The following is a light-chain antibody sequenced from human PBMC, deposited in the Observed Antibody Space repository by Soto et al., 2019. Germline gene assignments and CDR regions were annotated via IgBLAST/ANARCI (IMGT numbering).Light chain of an antibody. CDR1: QRVSSNF. CDR2: GAS. Sequence: EIVLTQSPGTLSLSLGDRATLSCRASQRVSSNFLAWYQQIPGQAPRLLIYGASSRATDIPDRFRGSGSGTEFTLTISRLEPEDFAVYYCQQYGSSGTFGQGTKVDIK. V-gene: IGKV3-20*01. CDR3: QQYGSSGT. J-gene: IGKJ1*01.